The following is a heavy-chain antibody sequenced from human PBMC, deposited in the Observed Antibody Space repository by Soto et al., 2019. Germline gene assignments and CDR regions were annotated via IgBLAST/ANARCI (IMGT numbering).Heavy chain of an antibody. CDR1: GFTFSSYA. Sequence: PGGSLRLSCAASGFTFSSYAMSWVRQAPGKGLEWVSAISGSGGSTYYADSVKGRFTISRDNSKNTLYLKMKSLRAEDTAVYYCAKVRDSSRWYVFWFDHWAQGTLVTVSS. V-gene: IGHV3-23*01. CDR3: AKVRDSSRWYVFWFDH. D-gene: IGHD6-13*01. J-gene: IGHJ5*02. CDR2: ISGSGGST.